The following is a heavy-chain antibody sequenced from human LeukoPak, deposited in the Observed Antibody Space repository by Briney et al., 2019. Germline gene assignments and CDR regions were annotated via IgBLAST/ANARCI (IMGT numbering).Heavy chain of an antibody. CDR1: GYGSATYW. CDR2: IYPGDSDT. CDR3: ARRGVGSQLLDY. V-gene: IGHV5-51*01. J-gene: IGHJ4*02. Sequence: GESLKISCKGYGYGSATYWIAWVRQMPGKGLEWMGIIYPGDSDTRYSPSFQGQVTISADKSINTAYLQWSSLKASDSATYYCARRGVGSQLLDYWGQGTLVTVSS. D-gene: IGHD2-2*01.